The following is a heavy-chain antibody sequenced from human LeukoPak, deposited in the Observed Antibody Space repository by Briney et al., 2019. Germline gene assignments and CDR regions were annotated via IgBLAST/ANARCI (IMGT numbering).Heavy chain of an antibody. D-gene: IGHD1-14*01. V-gene: IGHV3-21*01. Sequence: GGSLRLSCAASGFTFSSYSMNWVRQAPGKGLEWVSSISSSSSYIHYADSVKGRFTISRDNAKNSLYLQMNSLRAEDTAVYYCARDLGVRTFDYWGQGTLVTVSS. CDR1: GFTFSSYS. CDR2: ISSSSSYI. CDR3: ARDLGVRTFDY. J-gene: IGHJ4*02.